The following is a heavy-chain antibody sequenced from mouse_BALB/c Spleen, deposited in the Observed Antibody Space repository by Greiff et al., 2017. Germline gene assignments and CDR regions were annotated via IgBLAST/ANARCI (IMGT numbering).Heavy chain of an antibody. J-gene: IGHJ3*01. CDR2: INSNGGST. CDR3: ARSYSFAY. Sequence: DVQLVESGGGLVQPGGSLKLSCAASGFTFSSYGMSWVRQTPDKRLELVATINSNGGSTYYPDSVKGRFTISRDNAKNTLYLQMSSLKSEDTAMYYCARSYSFAYWGQGTLVTVSA. V-gene: IGHV5-6-3*01. CDR1: GFTFSSYG.